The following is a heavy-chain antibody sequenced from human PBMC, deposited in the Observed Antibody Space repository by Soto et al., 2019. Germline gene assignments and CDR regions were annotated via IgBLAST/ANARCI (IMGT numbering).Heavy chain of an antibody. Sequence: QVQLQESGPGLVKPSETLSLTCTVSGGSISSYYWSWIRQPPGKGLEWIGYIYYSGSTNYNPSLKRRVPISVDTSQNQFSLKLSSVTAADTAVYYCARAMITFGGVIADDAFDIWGQGTMVTVSS. CDR3: ARAMITFGGVIADDAFDI. CDR2: IYYSGST. V-gene: IGHV4-59*01. J-gene: IGHJ3*02. CDR1: GGSISSYY. D-gene: IGHD3-16*02.